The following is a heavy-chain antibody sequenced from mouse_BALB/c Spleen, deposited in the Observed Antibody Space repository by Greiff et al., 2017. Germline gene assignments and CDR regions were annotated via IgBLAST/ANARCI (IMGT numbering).Heavy chain of an antibody. CDR2: IDPETGGT. J-gene: IGHJ2*01. V-gene: IGHV1-15*01. D-gene: IGHD3-1*01. CDR3: TRRTSSAYYFDY. Sequence: VQLQQSGAELVRPGASVTLSCKASGYTFTDYEMHWVKQTPVHGLEWIGAIDPETGGTAYNQKFKGKATLTADKSSSTAYMELRSLTSEDSAVYYCTRRTSSAYYFDYWGQGTTLTVSS. CDR1: GYTFTDYE.